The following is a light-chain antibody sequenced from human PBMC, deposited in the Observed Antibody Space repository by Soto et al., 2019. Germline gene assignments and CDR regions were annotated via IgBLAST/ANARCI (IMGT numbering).Light chain of an antibody. J-gene: IGLJ3*02. CDR2: DVS. CDR3: SSYTSSSTLWV. V-gene: IGLV2-14*01. Sequence: QSVLTQPASVSGSPGQSITISCTGTSSDVGGYNYVSWYQQHPSKAPKLMIYDVSNRPSGVSNRFSGSKSGNTASLTISGLQAEDEADYYCSSYTSSSTLWVFGGGTKVTVL. CDR1: SSDVGGYNY.